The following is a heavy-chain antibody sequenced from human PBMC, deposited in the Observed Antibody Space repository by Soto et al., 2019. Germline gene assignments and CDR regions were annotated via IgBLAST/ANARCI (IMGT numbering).Heavy chain of an antibody. CDR2: IYQSGST. J-gene: IGHJ3*02. CDR1: GGSLSSSAYS. CDR3: ARELLFYDSDGFSWDDAFDI. D-gene: IGHD3-22*01. V-gene: IGHV4-30-2*01. Sequence: SETLSLTCAVSGGSLSSSAYSWSWIRQPPGKGLEWIGFIYQSGSTYYNPSLKSRVTMSLDRPKNQFSLKLSSVTAADTAVHYCARELLFYDSDGFSWDDAFDIWGQGTMVTVSS.